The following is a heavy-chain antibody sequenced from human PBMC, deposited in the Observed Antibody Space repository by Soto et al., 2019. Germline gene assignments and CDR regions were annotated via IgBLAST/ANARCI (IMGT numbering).Heavy chain of an antibody. CDR2: IIPIFGTA. J-gene: IGHJ6*02. CDR3: ARHVPAAGYYYGMDV. D-gene: IGHD2-2*01. V-gene: IGHV1-69*12. CDR1: GGTFSSYA. Sequence: QVQLVQSGAEVKKPGSSVKVSCKASGGTFSSYAISWVRQAPGQGLEWMGGIIPIFGTADYAQKFQGRVTITEAASTSTAYMELSSLRSEDTAVYYCARHVPAAGYYYGMDVWGQGTTVTVSS.